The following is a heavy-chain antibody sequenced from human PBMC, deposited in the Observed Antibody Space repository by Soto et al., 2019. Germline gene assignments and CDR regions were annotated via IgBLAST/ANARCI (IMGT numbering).Heavy chain of an antibody. D-gene: IGHD2-2*01. V-gene: IGHV1-69*06. CDR2: IIRIFGTA. CDR3: ARDLGVTSTSLYGMDV. J-gene: IGHJ6*02. CDR1: GGTFSSYA. Sequence: QVQLVQSGAEVKKPGSSVKVSCKASGGTFSSYAISWVRQAPGQGLEWMGGIIRIFGTANYAQKFQGRVTITADKSTSTAYMELSSLRSEDTAVYYCARDLGVTSTSLYGMDVWGQGTTVTVSS.